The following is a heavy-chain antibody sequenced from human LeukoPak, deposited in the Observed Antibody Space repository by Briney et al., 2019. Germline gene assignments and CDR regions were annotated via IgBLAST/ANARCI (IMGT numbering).Heavy chain of an antibody. Sequence: GGSLRLSCAASGFTFSSYAMSWVRQAPGKGLEWVSAISGSGGSTYYADSVKGRFTISRDNSKNTLYLQMNSLRAEDTAEYYCAKEGGYCSSTSCYPMYFDSWGQGTLVTVSS. V-gene: IGHV3-23*01. J-gene: IGHJ4*02. CDR2: ISGSGGST. CDR3: AKEGGYCSSTSCYPMYFDS. D-gene: IGHD2-2*01. CDR1: GFTFSSYA.